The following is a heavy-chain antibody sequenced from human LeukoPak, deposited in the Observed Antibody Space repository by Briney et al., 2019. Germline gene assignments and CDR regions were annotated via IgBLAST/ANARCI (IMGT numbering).Heavy chain of an antibody. CDR2: INPNSGGT. CDR3: ARDNLEASWGSPGDY. V-gene: IGHV1-2*02. D-gene: IGHD2-2*01. Sequence: ASVKVSCKASGYTFTDYYLHWVRQAPGHGLEWMGWINPNSGGTNYAQKFQGRVTLTRDTSMSTAYMEISRLTSDDTAVYYCARDNLEASWGSPGDYWGQGTLVTVSS. J-gene: IGHJ4*02. CDR1: GYTFTDYY.